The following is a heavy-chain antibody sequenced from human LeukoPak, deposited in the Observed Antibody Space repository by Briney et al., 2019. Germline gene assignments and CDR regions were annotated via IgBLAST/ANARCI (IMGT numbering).Heavy chain of an antibody. V-gene: IGHV1-18*01. J-gene: IGHJ6*03. CDR2: FSAYNGNT. D-gene: IGHD6-6*01. CDR3: ASGPSRTYYYYYYMDV. CDR1: GYTCTSYG. Sequence: ASVKVSGKASGYTCTSYGISWVRQAPGQGLEWMGWFSAYNGNTNYAQKLQGRVTMTTDTSTSTAYMELRSLRSDDTAVYYCASGPSRTYYYYYYMDVWGKGTTVTVSS.